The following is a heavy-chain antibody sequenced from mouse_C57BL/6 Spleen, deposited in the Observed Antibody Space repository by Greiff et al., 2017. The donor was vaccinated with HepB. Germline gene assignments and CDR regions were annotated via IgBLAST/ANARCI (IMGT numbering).Heavy chain of an antibody. CDR2: ISYDGSN. Sequence: EVKLQESGPGLVKPSQSLSLTCSVTGYSITSGYYWNWIRQFPGNKLEWMGYISYDGSNNYNPSLKNRISITRDTSKNQFFLKLNSVTTEDTATYYCARMDYDYDEGFAYWGQGTLVTVSA. J-gene: IGHJ3*01. CDR3: ARMDYDYDEGFAY. CDR1: GYSITSGYY. V-gene: IGHV3-6*01. D-gene: IGHD2-4*01.